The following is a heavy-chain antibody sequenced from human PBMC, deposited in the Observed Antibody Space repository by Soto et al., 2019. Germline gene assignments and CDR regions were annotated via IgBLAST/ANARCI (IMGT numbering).Heavy chain of an antibody. D-gene: IGHD4-17*01. CDR2: ISSSSIYI. CDR1: GFSFSSYS. CDR3: ATGPGDYCDRVWPFDY. J-gene: IGHJ4*02. Sequence: PGGSLRLSCAASGFSFSSYSMNWVRQAPGKGLEWVSSISSSSIYIYYADSVKGRFTVSRDNAKNALYLQGNSLRAEDTAVYYCATGPGDYCDRVWPFDYWGQGTLVTVSS. V-gene: IGHV3-21*01.